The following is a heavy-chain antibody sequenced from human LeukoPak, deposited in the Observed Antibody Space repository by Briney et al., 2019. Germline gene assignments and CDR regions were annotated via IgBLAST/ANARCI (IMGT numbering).Heavy chain of an antibody. D-gene: IGHD2-21*02. CDR3: VKAAPYCGGDCYPLSMDV. CDR2: ISSNGGST. J-gene: IGHJ6*02. Sequence: GGSLRLSCSASGFTFSSYAMHWVRQAPGKGLEYVSAISSNGGSTYYADSVKGRFTISRDNSENTLYLQMSGLRAEDTAVYYCVKAAPYCGGDCYPLSMDVWGQGTTVTVSS. CDR1: GFTFSSYA. V-gene: IGHV3-64D*06.